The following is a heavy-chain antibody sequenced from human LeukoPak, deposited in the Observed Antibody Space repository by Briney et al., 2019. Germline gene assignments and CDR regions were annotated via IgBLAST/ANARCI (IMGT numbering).Heavy chain of an antibody. V-gene: IGHV3-9*01. D-gene: IGHD5-24*01. Sequence: PGRSLRPACAASGFTVDDYAMEWVRQDPGKALEWVGGINWNSVRKDYADSVKGRFTISRDNAKNSLDLQMNSLREDDTAFYYCAKDSRDGYNTPKIDYWGQGTLVTVSS. CDR1: GFTVDDYA. J-gene: IGHJ4*02. CDR2: INWNSVRK. CDR3: AKDSRDGYNTPKIDY.